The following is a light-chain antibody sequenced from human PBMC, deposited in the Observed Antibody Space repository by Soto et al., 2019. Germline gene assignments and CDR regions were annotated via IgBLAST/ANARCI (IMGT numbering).Light chain of an antibody. CDR1: QSISGY. CDR2: DAS. V-gene: IGKV3-11*01. CDR3: QQRSNWPPIT. J-gene: IGKJ5*01. Sequence: EIVLTQSPATLSLSSGDRATLXXRSSQSISGYLAWYQQKPGQATRLXXFDASNRATGIPPRFRGSGSGTDFTLTISSLEPEDFAVYYCQQRSNWPPITFGQGTRLEIK.